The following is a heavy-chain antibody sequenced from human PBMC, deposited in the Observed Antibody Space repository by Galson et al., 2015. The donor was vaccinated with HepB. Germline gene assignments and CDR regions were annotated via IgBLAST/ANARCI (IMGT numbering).Heavy chain of an antibody. CDR1: GGTFSSYT. CDR3: ARVGSSWRTEENWFDP. D-gene: IGHD6-13*01. J-gene: IGHJ5*02. V-gene: IGHV1-69*02. CDR2: IIPILGIA. Sequence: SVKVSCKASGGTFSSYTISWVRQAPGQGLEWMGRIIPILGIANYAQKFQGRVTITADKSTSTAYMELSSLRSEDTAVYYCARVGSSWRTEENWFDPWGQGTLVTVSS.